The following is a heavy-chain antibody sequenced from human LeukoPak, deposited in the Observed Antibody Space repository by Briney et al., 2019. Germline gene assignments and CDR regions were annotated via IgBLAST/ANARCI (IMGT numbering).Heavy chain of an antibody. J-gene: IGHJ4*02. D-gene: IGHD6-13*01. CDR2: IKQYGSER. CDR3: ARDGSGTAAAGSVRSDY. V-gene: IGHV3-7*04. CDR1: GFTFSSYW. Sequence: PGGSLRLSCAASGFTFSSYWMSWVCQAPVKGLEWVANIKQYGSERYYVDSVKGRFTISRDNDKNSLYLQMNSLRAEDTAVYYCARDGSGTAAAGSVRSDYWGQGTLVTVSS.